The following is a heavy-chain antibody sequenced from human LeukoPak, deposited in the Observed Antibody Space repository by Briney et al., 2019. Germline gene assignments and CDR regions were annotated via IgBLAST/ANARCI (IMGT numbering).Heavy chain of an antibody. Sequence: GGSLRLSCAASGFTFSDYNMRWIRQAPGKGLEWVSSISRSGSTKCYADSVKGRFTISRDNSKNTLYLQMNSLRAEDTAVYYCARGGSYLSAFDIWGQGTMVTVSS. D-gene: IGHD1-26*01. J-gene: IGHJ3*02. CDR3: ARGGSYLSAFDI. CDR1: GFTFSDYN. CDR2: ISRSGSTK. V-gene: IGHV3-11*01.